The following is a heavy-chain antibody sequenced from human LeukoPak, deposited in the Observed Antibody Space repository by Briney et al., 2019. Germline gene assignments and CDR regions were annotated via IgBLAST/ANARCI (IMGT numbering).Heavy chain of an antibody. CDR1: GFTFTSYG. CDR2: ISSRGSTI. CDR3: ARLRGSGSPNYYYYGMDV. Sequence: GGSLRLSCGGSGFTFTSYGINWVRQAPGKGLEWVSYISSRGSTIYYADSVKGRFTISRDNAKNSLYLQMNSLRAEDTAVYYCARLRGSGSPNYYYYGMDVWGKGTTVTVSS. D-gene: IGHD3-10*01. V-gene: IGHV3-48*03. J-gene: IGHJ6*04.